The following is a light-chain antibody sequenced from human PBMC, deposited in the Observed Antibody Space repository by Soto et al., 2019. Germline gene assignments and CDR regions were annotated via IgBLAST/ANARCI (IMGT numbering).Light chain of an antibody. CDR1: QSVSSY. CDR2: DAS. CDR3: QHRGFT. Sequence: EIVLTQSPATLCLSPGERATLSCRASQSVSSYLAWYQQKPGQAPRLLIYDASNRATGIPARFSGSGSGTDFTLTISSLEPEDFAVYYCQHRGFTFGPGTKVDIK. V-gene: IGKV3-11*01. J-gene: IGKJ3*01.